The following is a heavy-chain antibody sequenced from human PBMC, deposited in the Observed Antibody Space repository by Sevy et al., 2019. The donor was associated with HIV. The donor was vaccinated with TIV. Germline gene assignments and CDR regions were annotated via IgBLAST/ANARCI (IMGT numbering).Heavy chain of an antibody. CDR1: GFTFSSYW. Sequence: GGSLRLSCAVSGFTFSSYWMSWVRQAPGKGLEWVANINQDGSEKYYVDSVKGRFTISRDSAKNSVYVQMNSLRDEDTGVYYCVRDRCSSWFGSRGQGTLVTVSS. V-gene: IGHV3-7*01. D-gene: IGHD6-13*01. J-gene: IGHJ5*01. CDR2: INQDGSEK. CDR3: VRDRCSSWFGS.